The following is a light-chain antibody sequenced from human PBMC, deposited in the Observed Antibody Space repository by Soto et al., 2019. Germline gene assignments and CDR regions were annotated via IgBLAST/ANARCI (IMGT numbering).Light chain of an antibody. CDR3: QSYDSSLSGSV. V-gene: IGLV1-40*01. CDR1: SSNIGAGYD. Sequence: QSVLTQPPSVSGAPGQRVTISCTGRSSNIGAGYDGHWYQQLPGTAPKLLIYGNSNRPSGVPDRFSGSKSGTSASLAITGLQAEDEADYYCQSYDSSLSGSVFGGGTKVTVL. J-gene: IGLJ3*02. CDR2: GNS.